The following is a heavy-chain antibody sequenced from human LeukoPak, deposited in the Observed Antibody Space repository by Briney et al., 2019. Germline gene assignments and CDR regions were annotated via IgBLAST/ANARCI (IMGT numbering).Heavy chain of an antibody. D-gene: IGHD3-3*01. V-gene: IGHV4-59*01. J-gene: IGHJ4*02. CDR2: IDYSGSA. CDR3: ARAITIFGVVIVYFDY. CDR1: GGSISSYY. Sequence: SETLSLTCTVSGGSISSYYWSWIRQPPGKGLEWIGYIDYSGSANYNPSLKSRVTISVDTSKNQFSLKLSSVTAADTAVYYCARAITIFGVVIVYFDYWGQGTLVTVSS.